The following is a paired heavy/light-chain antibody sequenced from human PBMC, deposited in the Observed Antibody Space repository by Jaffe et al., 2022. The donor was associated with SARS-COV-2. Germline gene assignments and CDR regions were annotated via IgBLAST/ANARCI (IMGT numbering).Heavy chain of an antibody. V-gene: IGHV4-4*02. CDR3: ARGGSAWPHYGMDV. Sequence: QVRLQESGPGLVKPSGTLSLTCAVSGDSINNGYWWSWVRQPPGKGPEWIGEIYYPGNTNYNPSLKSRVTMSLDESQTQFSLRVYSVTAADTAVYYCARGGSAWPHYGMDVWGQGTTVTVSS. J-gene: IGHJ6*02. CDR2: IYYPGNT. CDR1: GDSINNGYW. D-gene: IGHD6-19*01.
Light chain of an antibody. CDR2: ENN. Sequence: QSVLTQPPSVSAAPGQKVTISCSGSSSNIGSNYVSWYQQVPGAAPKLLIYENNKRPSGIPDRFSGSKSGTSATLGITGLQTGDEADYYCGTWDHSLNGGGVFGGGTKLTVL. J-gene: IGLJ3*02. CDR3: GTWDHSLNGGGV. CDR1: SSNIGSNY. V-gene: IGLV1-51*02.